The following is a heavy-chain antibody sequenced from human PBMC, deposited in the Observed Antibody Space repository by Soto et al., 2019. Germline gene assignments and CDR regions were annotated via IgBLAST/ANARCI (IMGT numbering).Heavy chain of an antibody. CDR1: GFTFYTYG. V-gene: IGHV3-33*01. D-gene: IGHD6-13*01. J-gene: IGHJ6*02. Sequence: GGSLRLSCAASGFTFYTYGMNWVRQVPGKGLQWVAFIWYDGGTKYYADSVRGRFTVSRDNSKNTLYLQMNSLRDEDTAVYYCARPYSSSWYPSSNLDYGMDVWGQGTTVTVSS. CDR2: IWYDGGTK. CDR3: ARPYSSSWYPSSNLDYGMDV.